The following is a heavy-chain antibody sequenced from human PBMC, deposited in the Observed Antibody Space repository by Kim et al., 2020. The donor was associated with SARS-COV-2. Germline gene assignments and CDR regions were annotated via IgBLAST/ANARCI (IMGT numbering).Heavy chain of an antibody. V-gene: IGHV3-11*06. D-gene: IGHD6-25*01. J-gene: IGHJ4*02. CDR2: ISSSSSYT. Sequence: GGSLRLSCAASGFSFSDYYMSWIRQAPGKGLEWVSYISSSSSYTNYADSVKGRFTISRDNAKNSLYLQMNSLRAEDTAVYYCGAGSQSGTFFDYWGQGTLVTVSS. CDR3: GAGSQSGTFFDY. CDR1: GFSFSDYY.